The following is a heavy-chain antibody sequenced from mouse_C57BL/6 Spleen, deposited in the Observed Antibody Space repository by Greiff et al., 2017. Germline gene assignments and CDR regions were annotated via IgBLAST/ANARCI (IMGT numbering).Heavy chain of an antibody. CDR2: IDPSDSYT. D-gene: IGHD1-1*01. J-gene: IGHJ2*01. Sequence: QVKRQQHGAELVMPGASVKLSCKASGYTFTSYWMHWVKQRPGQGLEWIGEIDPSDSYTNYNQKFKGKSTLTVDKSSSTAYMQLSSLTSEDSAVYYCARGYYCGSSYVGYWGQGTTLTVSS. CDR3: ARGYYCGSSYVGY. V-gene: IGHV1-69*01. CDR1: GYTFTSYW.